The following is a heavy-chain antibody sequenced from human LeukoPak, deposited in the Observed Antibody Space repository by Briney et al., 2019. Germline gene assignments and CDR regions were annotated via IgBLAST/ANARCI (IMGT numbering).Heavy chain of an antibody. CDR3: ARDESIRWFGRRFDY. D-gene: IGHD3-10*01. CDR1: GFTFSSYE. CDR2: ISSSGSTI. V-gene: IGHV3-48*03. Sequence: GRSLRLSCAASGFTFSSYEMNWVRQAPGKGLEWVSYISSSGSTIYYADSVKGRFTISRDNAKNSLYLQMNSLRAEDTAVYYCARDESIRWFGRRFDYWGQGTLVTVSS. J-gene: IGHJ4*02.